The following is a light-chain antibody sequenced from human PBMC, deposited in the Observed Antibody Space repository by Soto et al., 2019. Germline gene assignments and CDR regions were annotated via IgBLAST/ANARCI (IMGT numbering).Light chain of an antibody. CDR2: GAS. CDR3: QQYSDWPLP. V-gene: IGKV3D-15*01. Sequence: EIVMPQSPGTLSVSPGDRATLSCRASRSVSSNLAWYQQKAGQDPRLVIYGASTRATGIPARFSGSGSGTEFTLTISSLQSEDFAVYYCQQYSDWPLPFGGGTKVEIK. CDR1: RSVSSN. J-gene: IGKJ4*01.